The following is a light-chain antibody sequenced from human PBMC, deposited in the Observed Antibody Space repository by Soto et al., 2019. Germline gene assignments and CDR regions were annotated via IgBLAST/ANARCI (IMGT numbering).Light chain of an antibody. Sequence: SSELTQPPSVSVSPGQTASITCSGDKLGDKYACWYQQKPGQSPVLVIYQDTERPSGIPERFSGSNSGNTATLTISGAQAMDEADYYCQAWDSNTAIFGGGTKLTVL. V-gene: IGLV3-1*01. J-gene: IGLJ2*01. CDR1: KLGDKY. CDR2: QDT. CDR3: QAWDSNTAI.